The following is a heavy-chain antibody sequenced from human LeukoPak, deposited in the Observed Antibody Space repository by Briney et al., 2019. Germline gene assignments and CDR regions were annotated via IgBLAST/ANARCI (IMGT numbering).Heavy chain of an antibody. J-gene: IGHJ4*02. CDR2: IYGASNT. Sequence: GGSLRLSCAASGFTVSSNYMSWVRQAPGKGLEWVSSIYGASNTYYADSVKGRFTISRDNSKNTLYLQMNSLRAEDTAVYYCAGDDSGTYYNNFDYWGQGTLVTVSS. CDR3: AGDDSGTYYNNFDY. D-gene: IGHD3-10*01. V-gene: IGHV3-53*01. CDR1: GFTVSSNY.